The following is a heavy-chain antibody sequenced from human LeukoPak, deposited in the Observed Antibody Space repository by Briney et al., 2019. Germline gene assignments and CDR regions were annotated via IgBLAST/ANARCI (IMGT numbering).Heavy chain of an antibody. Sequence: GKSLRLSCAASGFTFSSYGMHWVRQAPGKGLEWAAVISSDGSSTYYTDPVKGRFTISRDNSKNTLYLQMNSLRVEDTAVYYCARGENSETYPVSGYWGQGALVTVSS. D-gene: IGHD1-26*01. CDR2: ISSDGSST. J-gene: IGHJ4*02. CDR3: ARGENSETYPVSGY. V-gene: IGHV3-30*03. CDR1: GFTFSSYG.